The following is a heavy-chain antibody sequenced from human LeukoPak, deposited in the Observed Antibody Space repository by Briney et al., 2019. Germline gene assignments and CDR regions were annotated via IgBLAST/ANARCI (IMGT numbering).Heavy chain of an antibody. CDR3: ARDRALNWFDP. J-gene: IGHJ5*02. CDR1: GFTFSSFG. Sequence: GRSLGLSCAASGFTFSSFGMHWVRQAPGKGLEWVAVIWFDGSKEYYADSVKGRFTISRDTSKNTLYLQMNSLRAEDTAVYYCARDRALNWFDPWGQGTLVTVSS. CDR2: IWFDGSKE. V-gene: IGHV3-33*01.